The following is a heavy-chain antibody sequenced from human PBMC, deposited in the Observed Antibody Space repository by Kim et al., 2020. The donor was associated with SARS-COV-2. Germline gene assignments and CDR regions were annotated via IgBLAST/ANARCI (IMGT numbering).Heavy chain of an antibody. CDR2: K. D-gene: IGHD6-19*01. J-gene: IGHJ4*02. CDR3: ARIGPYSSGNY. Sequence: KYYSTSLKTRLTISKDTSKNQVVLTITNMDPVDTATYYCARIGPYSSGNYWGQGTLVTVSS. V-gene: IGHV2-70*01.